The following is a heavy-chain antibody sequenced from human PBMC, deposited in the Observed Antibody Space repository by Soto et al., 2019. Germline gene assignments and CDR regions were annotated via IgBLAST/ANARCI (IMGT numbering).Heavy chain of an antibody. CDR1: GGSISSGGYY. CDR3: ARWKLLPLRGYFDY. D-gene: IGHD2-15*01. V-gene: IGHV4-31*03. Sequence: SETLSLTCTVSGGSISSGGYYWSWIRQHPGKGLEWIGYIYYSGSTYYNPSLKSRVTISVDTSKNQFSLKLSSVTAADTAVYYCARWKLLPLRGYFDYWGQGTLLTVSS. J-gene: IGHJ4*02. CDR2: IYYSGST.